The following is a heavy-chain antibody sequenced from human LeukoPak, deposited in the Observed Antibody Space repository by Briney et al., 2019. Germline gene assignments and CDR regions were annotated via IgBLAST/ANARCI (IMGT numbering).Heavy chain of an antibody. V-gene: IGHV3-7*01. CDR1: GFTFSSYW. CDR3: AKDRYSYAFEYSDS. CDR2: INHNGNVN. J-gene: IGHJ4*02. D-gene: IGHD5-18*01. Sequence: GGSLRLSCAASGFTFSSYWMNWARQAPGKGLEWVASINHNGNVNYYVDSVKGRFTISRDNSKNTLSLQVSSLRTEDTAVYCCAKDRYSYAFEYSDSWGQGTLVTVSS.